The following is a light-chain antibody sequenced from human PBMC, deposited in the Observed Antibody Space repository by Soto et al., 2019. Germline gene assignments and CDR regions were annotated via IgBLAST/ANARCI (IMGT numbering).Light chain of an antibody. Sequence: DIQLTQSPSFLPASVGDRVTITCRASQGISNYLAWYQQKPGKAPGLLIYAASTLQRGVSSRFSGSGSGTEFTLPISSLQPEDFATYSCQQLNSYPLTFGGGTKVEIK. V-gene: IGKV1-9*01. J-gene: IGKJ4*01. CDR3: QQLNSYPLT. CDR1: QGISNY. CDR2: AAS.